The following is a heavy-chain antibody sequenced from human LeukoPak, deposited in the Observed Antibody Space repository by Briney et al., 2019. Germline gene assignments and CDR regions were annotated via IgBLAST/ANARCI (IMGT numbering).Heavy chain of an antibody. J-gene: IGHJ4*02. CDR3: AVQRGLDY. CDR2: ISSSSDYR. V-gene: IGHV3-21*01. Sequence: PGGSLRLSCAASGFSFSSYTLNWVRQAPGTGLEWVSAISSSSDYRYYADSVKGRFTISRDNAKNSLFLQMNSLRAEDTAVYYCAVQRGLDYWGQGTLVTVSS. CDR1: GFSFSSYT. D-gene: IGHD3-22*01.